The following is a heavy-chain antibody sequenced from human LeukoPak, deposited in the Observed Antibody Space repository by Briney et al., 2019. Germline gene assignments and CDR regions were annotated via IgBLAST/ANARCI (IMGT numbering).Heavy chain of an antibody. CDR2: IDWDDDK. J-gene: IGHJ4*02. CDR3: ARTREGTMYDY. CDR1: GFSLSTSGTR. V-gene: IGHV2-70*04. Sequence: SGPALVKPTQTLTLTCTFSGFSLSTSGTRVSWIRQPPGKALEWLARIDWDDDKFYSTSLKTRLTISKDTSKNQVVLSMTNMDPVDTATYYCARTREGTMYDYWGQGTLVTVSS. D-gene: IGHD3-10*02.